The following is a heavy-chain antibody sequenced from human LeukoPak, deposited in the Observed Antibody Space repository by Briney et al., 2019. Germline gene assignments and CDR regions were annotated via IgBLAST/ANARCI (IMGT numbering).Heavy chain of an antibody. Sequence: PSETLSLTCAVYGGSFGGYYWSWIRQPPGKGLEWIGEINHSGSTNYNPSLKSRVTISVDTSKNQFSLKLSSVTAADTAVYYCARSERFSSWDYGMDVWGQGTTVTVSS. CDR1: GGSFGGYY. CDR2: INHSGST. CDR3: ARSERFSSWDYGMDV. J-gene: IGHJ6*02. D-gene: IGHD6-13*01. V-gene: IGHV4-34*01.